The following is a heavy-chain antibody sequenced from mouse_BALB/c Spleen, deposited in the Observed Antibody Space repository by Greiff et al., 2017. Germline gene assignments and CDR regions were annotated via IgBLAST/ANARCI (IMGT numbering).Heavy chain of an antibody. CDR3: ARDMAGPYYYAMDY. CDR1: GFTFTDYY. CDR2: IRNKANGYTT. Sequence: EVKLVESGGGLVQPGGSLRLSCATSGFTFTDYYMSWVRQPPGKALEWLGFIRNKANGYTTEYSASVKGRFTISRDNSQSILYLQMNTLRAEDSATYYCARDMAGPYYYAMDYWGQGTSVTVSS. D-gene: IGHD3-3*01. J-gene: IGHJ4*01. V-gene: IGHV7-3*02.